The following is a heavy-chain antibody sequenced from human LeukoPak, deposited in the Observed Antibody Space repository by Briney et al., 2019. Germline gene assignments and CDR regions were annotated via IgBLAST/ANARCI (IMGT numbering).Heavy chain of an antibody. J-gene: IGHJ3*02. CDR2: INPNSGGT. CDR1: GYTFTGYY. V-gene: IGHV1-2*02. CDR3: ARDHVRVYCSSTSCLDAFDI. Sequence: AASVKVSCKASGYTFTGYYMHWVRQAPGQGLEWMGWINPNSGGTNYAQKFQGRVTMTRDTSISTAYMELSRLRSDDAAVYYCARDHVRVYCSSTSCLDAFDIWGQGTMVTVSS. D-gene: IGHD2-2*01.